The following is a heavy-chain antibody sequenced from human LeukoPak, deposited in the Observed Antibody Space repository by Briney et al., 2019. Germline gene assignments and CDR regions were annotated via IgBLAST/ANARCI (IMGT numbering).Heavy chain of an antibody. CDR1: GFTFSSYW. D-gene: IGHD5-18*01. CDR3: ARSRGYSYGYGFDY. J-gene: IGHJ4*02. Sequence: GGSLRLSCAASGFTFSSYWMSWVRQAPGKGLEWVANIKQDGSEKFYVDSVKGRFTISRDNAKNSLYLQMNSLRAEDTAVYYCARSRGYSYGYGFDYWGQGTLVTVSS. V-gene: IGHV3-7*01. CDR2: IKQDGSEK.